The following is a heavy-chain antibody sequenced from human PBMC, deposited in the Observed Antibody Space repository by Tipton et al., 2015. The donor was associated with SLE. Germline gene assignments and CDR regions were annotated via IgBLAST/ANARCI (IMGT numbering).Heavy chain of an antibody. Sequence: TLSLTCTVSGGSISSYYWSWIRQPPGKGLEWIGYIYYSGSTYYNPSLKSRVTISVDTSKNQFSLKLSSVTAADTAVYYCARDRRLELHAFDIWGQGTMVTVSS. V-gene: IGHV4-59*12. CDR3: ARDRRLELHAFDI. D-gene: IGHD1-7*01. CDR1: GGSISSYY. J-gene: IGHJ3*02. CDR2: IYYSGST.